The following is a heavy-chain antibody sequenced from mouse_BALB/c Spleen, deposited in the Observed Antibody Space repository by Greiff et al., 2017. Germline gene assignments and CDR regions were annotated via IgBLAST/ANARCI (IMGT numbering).Heavy chain of an antibody. D-gene: IGHD1-2*01. Sequence: VKLVESGPGLVAPSQSLSITCTVSGFSLTSYGVHWVRQPPGKGLEWLGVIWAGGSTNYNSALMSRLSISKDNSKSQVFLKMNSLQTDDTAMYYCARDLRLQAMDYWGQGTSVTVSS. CDR1: GFSLTSYG. J-gene: IGHJ4*01. CDR2: IWAGGST. CDR3: ARDLRLQAMDY. V-gene: IGHV2-9*02.